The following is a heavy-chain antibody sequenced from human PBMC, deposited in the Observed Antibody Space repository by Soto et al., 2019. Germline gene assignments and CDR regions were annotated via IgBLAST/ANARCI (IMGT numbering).Heavy chain of an antibody. CDR1: GFTFSSYG. J-gene: IGHJ4*02. V-gene: IGHV3-30*18. CDR3: ANTLYSSSWYCHY. D-gene: IGHD6-13*01. Sequence: VQLVESGGGVVQPGRSLRLSCAASGFTFSSYGMHWVRQAPGKGLEWVAVISYDGSNKYYADSVKGRFTISRDNSKNTLYLQMNSLRAEDTAVYYCANTLYSSSWYCHYWGQGTLVTVSS. CDR2: ISYDGSNK.